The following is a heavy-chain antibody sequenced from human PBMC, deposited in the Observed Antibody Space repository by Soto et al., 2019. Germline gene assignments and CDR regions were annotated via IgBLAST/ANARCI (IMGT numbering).Heavy chain of an antibody. V-gene: IGHV1-69*01. J-gene: IGHJ6*02. D-gene: IGHD3-10*01. Sequence: QVQLVQSGAEVKKPGSSVKVSCKTSGVSFNNNGIGWVRQAPGHGLEWMGGVSPPFRTSNYARKFQGRISITADASTGTVNMAMISLTSEDTAQYYCARVLYYGSGSYSPYGMDVWGQGTTVTVSS. CDR3: ARVLYYGSGSYSPYGMDV. CDR2: VSPPFRTS. CDR1: GVSFNNNG.